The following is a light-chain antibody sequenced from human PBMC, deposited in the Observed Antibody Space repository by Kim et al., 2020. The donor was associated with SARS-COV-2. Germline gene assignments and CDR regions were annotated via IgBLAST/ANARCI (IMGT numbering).Light chain of an antibody. Sequence: APGQTATFTCGGDDIGSKSVTWHQQRPGRAPLLVMYYDSDRPSGIPERFSGSNSGNTATLSISRVEAGDEADYYCQVWDSNSDHPVFGGGTQLTVL. CDR2: YDS. V-gene: IGLV3-21*04. CDR1: DIGSKS. CDR3: QVWDSNSDHPV. J-gene: IGLJ2*01.